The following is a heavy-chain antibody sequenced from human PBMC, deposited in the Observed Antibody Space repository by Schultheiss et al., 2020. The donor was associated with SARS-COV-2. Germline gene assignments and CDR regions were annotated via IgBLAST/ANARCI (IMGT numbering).Heavy chain of an antibody. CDR2: INHSGST. Sequence: SQTLSLTCAVYGGSFSGYYWSWIRQPPGKGLEWIGVINHSGSTNYNPSLKSRVTISVDTSKNQFSLKLSSVTAADTAVYYCARSGPFGVVIPFDYWGQGTLVTVSS. CDR3: ARSGPFGVVIPFDY. V-gene: IGHV4-34*01. D-gene: IGHD3-3*01. J-gene: IGHJ4*02. CDR1: GGSFSGYY.